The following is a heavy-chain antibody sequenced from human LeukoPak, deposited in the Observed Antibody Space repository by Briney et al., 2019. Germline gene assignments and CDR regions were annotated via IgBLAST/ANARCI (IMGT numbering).Heavy chain of an antibody. CDR1: GFTFSSHW. V-gene: IGHV3-7*01. Sequence: GGSLRLSCAASGFTFSSHWMRWVRQAPGKGLEWVANIRPDGSAQYYVDSVKGRFTISRDNAKNSLFLHMNSLRAEDTALYFCARWGYISAYYYDFWGQGTLVTVSS. D-gene: IGHD6-19*01. J-gene: IGHJ4*02. CDR2: IRPDGSAQ. CDR3: ARWGYISAYYYDF.